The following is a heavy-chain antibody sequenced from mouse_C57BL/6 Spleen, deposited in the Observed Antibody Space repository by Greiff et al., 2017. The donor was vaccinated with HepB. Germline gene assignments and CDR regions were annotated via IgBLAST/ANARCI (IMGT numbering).Heavy chain of an antibody. D-gene: IGHD1-1*01. CDR1: GYTFTDYE. Sequence: QVQLQQSGAELVRPGASVTLSCQASGYTFTDYEMHWVKQTPVHGLEWIGAIDPETGGTAYNQKFKGKAILTANKSSSTAYMELRSLTSEDSAVYYCTNYYGSSSFAYWGQGTLVTVSA. V-gene: IGHV1-15*01. J-gene: IGHJ3*01. CDR3: TNYYGSSSFAY. CDR2: IDPETGGT.